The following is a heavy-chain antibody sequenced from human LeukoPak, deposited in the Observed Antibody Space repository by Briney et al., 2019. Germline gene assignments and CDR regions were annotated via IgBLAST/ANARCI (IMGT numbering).Heavy chain of an antibody. D-gene: IGHD2-15*01. CDR1: GGSISSYY. V-gene: IGHV4-59*08. CDR2: IYYSGST. Sequence: SETLSLTCTVSGGSISSYYWSWIRQPPGKGLEWIGYIYYSGSTNYNPSLKSRVTISVDTSKNQFSLKLSSVTAADTAVYYCARHKCSGGSCYRFDPWGQGTLVTVSS. CDR3: ARHKCSGGSCYRFDP. J-gene: IGHJ5*02.